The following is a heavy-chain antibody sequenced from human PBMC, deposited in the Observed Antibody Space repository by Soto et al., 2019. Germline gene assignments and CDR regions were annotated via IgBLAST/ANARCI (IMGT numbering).Heavy chain of an antibody. CDR1: GFAVSSYS. CDR2: MSFDGNSK. Sequence: GGTLRLSCAASGFAVSSYSMHWVRQAPGKGLAWVAAMSFDGNSKYFAGSVKGRFKISSDNSKNTWSLEMESLGVEDSALYHCTRGRSMIANDDFEYWGQGTQVTVPS. V-gene: IGHV3-30-3*01. J-gene: IGHJ4*02. CDR3: TRGRSMIANDDFEY. D-gene: IGHD2-21*01.